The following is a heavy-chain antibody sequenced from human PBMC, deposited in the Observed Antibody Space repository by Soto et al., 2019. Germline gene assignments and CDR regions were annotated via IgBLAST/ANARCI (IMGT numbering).Heavy chain of an antibody. CDR2: ISSSSSTI. CDR3: ARDQLDSGSEWWDY. Sequence: LRLSCAASGFTFSSYSMNWVRQAPGKGLEWVSYISSSSSTIYYADSVKGRFTISRDNAKNSLYLQMNSLRAEDTAVYYCARDQLDSGSEWWDYWGQGTLVTVSS. J-gene: IGHJ4*02. V-gene: IGHV3-48*01. CDR1: GFTFSSYS. D-gene: IGHD5-12*01.